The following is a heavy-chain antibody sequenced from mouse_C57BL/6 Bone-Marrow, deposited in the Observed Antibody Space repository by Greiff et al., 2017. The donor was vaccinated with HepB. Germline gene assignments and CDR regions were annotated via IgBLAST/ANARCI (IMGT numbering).Heavy chain of an antibody. Sequence: VQGVESGAELVRPGTSVKMSCKASGYTFTNYWIGWAKQRPGHGLEWIGDIYPGGGYTNYNEKFKGKATLTADKSSSTAYMQFSSLTSEDSAIYYCARGGAYYGSIWFAYWGQGTLVTVSA. J-gene: IGHJ3*01. CDR2: IYPGGGYT. CDR1: GYTFTNYW. V-gene: IGHV1-63*01. CDR3: ARGGAYYGSIWFAY. D-gene: IGHD1-1*01.